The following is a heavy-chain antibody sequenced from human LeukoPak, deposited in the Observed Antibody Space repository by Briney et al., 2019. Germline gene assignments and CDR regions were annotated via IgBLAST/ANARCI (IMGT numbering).Heavy chain of an antibody. Sequence: PGGSLRLSCATSGFTFSRTGMHWLRQAPGKGLEWVAFIRYDGSNKYYADSVKGRFTISRDNSKNTLSLQMNSLRTEDTAVYYCATQTTTTGCADYWGQGIVVPVSS. J-gene: IGHJ4*02. CDR1: GFTFSRTG. D-gene: IGHD2-2*01. CDR2: IRYDGSNK. CDR3: ATQTTTTGCADY. V-gene: IGHV3-30*02.